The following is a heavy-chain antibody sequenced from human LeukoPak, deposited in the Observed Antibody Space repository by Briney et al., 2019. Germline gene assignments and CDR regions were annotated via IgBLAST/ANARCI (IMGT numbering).Heavy chain of an antibody. CDR1: GFTFSDYW. J-gene: IGHJ4*01. Sequence: PGGSLRLSCPASGFTFSDYWMNWVRLAPGKGLEWVASIRQDGSEKSYVDSVKGRFTISRDNTWNSLYLQMNSLRAEDTAVYYCARDGTAPGLYFDLWGQGTLVTVSS. V-gene: IGHV3-7*01. D-gene: IGHD1/OR15-1a*01. CDR3: ARDGTAPGLYFDL. CDR2: IRQDGSEK.